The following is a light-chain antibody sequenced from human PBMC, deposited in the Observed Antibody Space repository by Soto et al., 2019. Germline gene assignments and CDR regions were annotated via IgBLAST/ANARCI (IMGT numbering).Light chain of an antibody. J-gene: IGLJ3*02. V-gene: IGLV1-51*01. CDR1: SSNIGNNY. CDR3: GSWDSSLNVVM. Sequence: QSVLTQPPSVSAAPGQKVTISCSGSSSNIGNNYVSWYQQFPGTAPKLLIYDNNKRPSGIPDRFSGSKSGTSATLGITGLQTGDEADYYCGSWDSSLNVVMFGGGTKLTVL. CDR2: DNN.